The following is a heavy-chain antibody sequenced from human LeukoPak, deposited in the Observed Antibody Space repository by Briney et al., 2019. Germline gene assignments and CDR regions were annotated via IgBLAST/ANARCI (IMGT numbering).Heavy chain of an antibody. CDR1: GFTFDDYG. V-gene: IGHV3-20*04. J-gene: IGHJ6*03. CDR2: INWNGGST. Sequence: RPGGSLRLSCAASGFTFDDYGMSWVRQAPRQGLEWVSGINWNGGSTGYADSVKGRFTISRDNAKNSLYLQMNSLRAEDTALYYCARDRGNLAAAGTWYYYYYMDVWGKGTTVTVSS. CDR3: ARDRGNLAAAGTWYYYYYMDV. D-gene: IGHD6-13*01.